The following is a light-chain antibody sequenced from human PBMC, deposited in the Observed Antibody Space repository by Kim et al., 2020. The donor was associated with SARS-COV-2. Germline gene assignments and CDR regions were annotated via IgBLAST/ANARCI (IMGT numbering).Light chain of an antibody. CDR2: KAS. J-gene: IGKJ1*01. Sequence: SASRGDRVTITCRASQSIGSWLAWYQQKPGRAPKLLIHKASTLNDGVPSRFSGSRSGTEFTLTISSLQPDDFATYFCQQYNSYSRAFGQGTKVEI. V-gene: IGKV1-5*03. CDR3: QQYNSYSRA. CDR1: QSIGSW.